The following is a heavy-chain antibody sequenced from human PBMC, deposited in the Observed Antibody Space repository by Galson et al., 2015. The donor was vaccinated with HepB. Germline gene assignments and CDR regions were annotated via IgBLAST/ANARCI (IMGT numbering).Heavy chain of an antibody. V-gene: IGHV1-18*01. CDR3: ARAVLLWFGESSERREVDP. Sequence: SVKVSCKASGYTFTSYGISWVRQAPGQGLEWMGWISAYNGNTNYAQKLQGRVTMTTDTSTSTAYMELRSLRSDDTAVYYCARAVLLWFGESSERREVDPWGQGTLVTVSS. CDR1: GYTFTSYG. J-gene: IGHJ5*02. D-gene: IGHD3-10*01. CDR2: ISAYNGNT.